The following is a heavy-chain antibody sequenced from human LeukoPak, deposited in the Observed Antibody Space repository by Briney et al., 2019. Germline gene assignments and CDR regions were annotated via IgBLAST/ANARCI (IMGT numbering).Heavy chain of an antibody. D-gene: IGHD6-13*01. J-gene: IGHJ3*01. CDR3: ARLHQQQLSV. V-gene: IGHV4-39*01. CDR1: GDSISSTTHF. Sequence: PSETLSLTCTVSGDSISSTTHFWGWIRQPPGKGLEWIGSIYYSGTTYYNSSLKSRVTISVDTSKNQFSLRLSSVTAADTAIYYCARLHQQQLSVWGQGTMVTVSS. CDR2: IYYSGTT.